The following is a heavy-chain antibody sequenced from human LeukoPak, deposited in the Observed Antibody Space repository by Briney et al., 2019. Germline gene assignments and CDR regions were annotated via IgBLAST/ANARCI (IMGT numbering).Heavy chain of an antibody. V-gene: IGHV1-2*06. CDR1: VYTFTNYY. Sequence: AASVKVSCKTSVYTFTNYYIHWVRQAPGQGLEWMGRVDPNTGGTKSAKNFQGRVTMTRDTSISTAYMALSGLRSDDTAVYYCASLYDIVGTTVDYWGQGTLVTVSS. CDR2: VDPNTGGT. D-gene: IGHD1-26*01. J-gene: IGHJ4*02. CDR3: ASLYDIVGTTVDY.